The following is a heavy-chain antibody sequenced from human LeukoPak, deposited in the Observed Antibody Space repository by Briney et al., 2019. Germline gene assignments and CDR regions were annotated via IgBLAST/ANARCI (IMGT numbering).Heavy chain of an antibody. J-gene: IGHJ4*02. V-gene: IGHV3-21*01. CDR3: ARGYSYGYGGGNDFDY. D-gene: IGHD5-18*01. CDR1: GFTFSSYS. CDR2: ISSSSSYI. Sequence: GGSLRLSCAAPGFTFSSYSMNWVRQAPGKGLEWVSSISSSSSYIYYADSVKGRFTISRDNAKNSLYLQMNSLRAEDTAVYYCARGYSYGYGGGNDFDYWGQGTLVTVS.